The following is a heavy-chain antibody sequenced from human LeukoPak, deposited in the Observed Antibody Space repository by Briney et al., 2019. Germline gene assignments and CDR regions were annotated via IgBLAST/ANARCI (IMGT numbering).Heavy chain of an antibody. D-gene: IGHD1-26*01. V-gene: IGHV1-8*03. CDR3: ARGSGSYSY. CDR1: GYSFIGYY. Sequence: ASVKVSCKASGYSFIGYYIHWVRQATGQGLEWMGWMNPNSDKTGYAQKFQGRVTITRNTSISTAYMELSSLRSEDTAVYYCARGSGSYSYWGQGTLVTVSS. CDR2: MNPNSDKT. J-gene: IGHJ4*02.